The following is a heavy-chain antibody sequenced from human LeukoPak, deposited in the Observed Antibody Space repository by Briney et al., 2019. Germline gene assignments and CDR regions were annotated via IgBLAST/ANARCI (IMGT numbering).Heavy chain of an antibody. CDR2: IYHSGST. D-gene: IGHD3-10*01. CDR1: GGSISSSNW. CDR3: ARDNGRFGESLPRFDP. Sequence: PSETLSLTCAVSGGSISSSNWWSWVRQPPGKGLEWIGEIYHSGSTNYNPSLKSRVTISVDKSKNQFSLKLSSVTAADTAVYYCARDNGRFGESLPRFDPWGQGTLVTVSS. J-gene: IGHJ5*02. V-gene: IGHV4-4*02.